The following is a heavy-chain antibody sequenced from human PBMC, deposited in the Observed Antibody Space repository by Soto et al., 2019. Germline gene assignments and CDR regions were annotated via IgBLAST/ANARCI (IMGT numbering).Heavy chain of an antibody. Sequence: QVQLVQSGAEVKKPGSSVKVSCKASGGTFSSYAISWVRQAPGQGLEWMGGIIPIIGTANYAQKFQGRVTITADESTSTAYMELSSLRSEDTAVYYCARFLEYCSGGSCYYYYYGMDVWGQGTTVTVSS. CDR1: GGTFSSYA. CDR3: ARFLEYCSGGSCYYYYYGMDV. V-gene: IGHV1-69*01. D-gene: IGHD2-15*01. J-gene: IGHJ6*02. CDR2: IIPIIGTA.